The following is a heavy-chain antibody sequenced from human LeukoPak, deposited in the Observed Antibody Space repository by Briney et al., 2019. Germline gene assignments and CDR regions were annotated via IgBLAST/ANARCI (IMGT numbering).Heavy chain of an antibody. CDR2: MNPNSGNT. D-gene: IGHD4-23*01. CDR3: ARSVSVAAPPFDY. Sequence: GASVKVSCKASGYTFTSYDINWVRQATGQGLEWMGWMNPNSGNTGYAQKFQGRVTMTRNTSISTAYMELSSLRSEDTAVYYCARSVSVAAPPFDYWGQGTLVTVSS. J-gene: IGHJ4*02. CDR1: GYTFTSYD. V-gene: IGHV1-8*01.